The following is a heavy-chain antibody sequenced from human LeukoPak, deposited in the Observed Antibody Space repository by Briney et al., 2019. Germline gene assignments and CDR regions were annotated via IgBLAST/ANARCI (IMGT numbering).Heavy chain of an antibody. Sequence: PGGSLRLSCAASGFTFSSYEMNWVRQAPGKGLEWVSYISSSGSTIYYADSVKGRFTISRDNAKNSLYLQMNSLRAEDTAVYYCARDRGNTGYDELDYWGQGTLVTVSS. CDR1: GFTFSSYE. CDR2: ISSSGSTI. V-gene: IGHV3-48*03. J-gene: IGHJ4*02. D-gene: IGHD5-12*01. CDR3: ARDRGNTGYDELDY.